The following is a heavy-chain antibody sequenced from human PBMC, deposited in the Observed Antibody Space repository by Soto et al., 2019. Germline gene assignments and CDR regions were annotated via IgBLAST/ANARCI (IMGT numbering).Heavy chain of an antibody. V-gene: IGHV3-23*01. J-gene: IGHJ4*02. Sequence: GGSLRLSCAASGFTFSTYPMTWVRQTPGKGLEWVSAISGGGGSTYYADSVKGRVTISIDTSKNQFSLKFNSVTAADTAVYYCAREGYNFGPFDYWGQGTLVTVSS. CDR1: GFTFSTYP. CDR3: AREGYNFGPFDY. D-gene: IGHD5-18*01. CDR2: ISGGGGST.